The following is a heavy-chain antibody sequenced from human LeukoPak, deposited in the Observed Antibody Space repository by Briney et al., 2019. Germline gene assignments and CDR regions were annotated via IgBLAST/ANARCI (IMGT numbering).Heavy chain of an antibody. CDR3: ARDEDGYNYPLVY. D-gene: IGHD5-24*01. J-gene: IGHJ4*02. V-gene: IGHV1-69*05. CDR2: IIPIFGTA. Sequence: ASVKVSCKASGYTFTSYGISWVRQAPGQGLEWMGGIIPIFGTANYAQKFQGRVTITTDESTSTAYMELSSLRSEDTAVYYCARDEDGYNYPLVYWGQGTLVTVSS. CDR1: GYTFTSYG.